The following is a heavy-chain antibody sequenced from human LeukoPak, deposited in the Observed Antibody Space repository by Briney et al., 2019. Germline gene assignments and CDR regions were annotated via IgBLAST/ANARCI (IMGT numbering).Heavy chain of an antibody. D-gene: IGHD2-15*01. Sequence: GDSLKISCKGSGYSFTTYCIAWVRQMPGKGLDWMGVICPADSDTRYSPSFQGQVTISADKSISTAYLQWSSLKASDGAIYYCARRSDYCSGGSCLLFDHWGQGTLVTVSS. CDR2: ICPADSDT. J-gene: IGHJ4*02. CDR3: ARRSDYCSGGSCLLFDH. V-gene: IGHV5-51*01. CDR1: GYSFTTYC.